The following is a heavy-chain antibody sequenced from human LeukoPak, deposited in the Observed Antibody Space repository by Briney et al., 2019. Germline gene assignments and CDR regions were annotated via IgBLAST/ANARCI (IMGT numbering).Heavy chain of an antibody. CDR3: VKGRGAAAEFDY. CDR2: ISYDGSTE. J-gene: IGHJ4*02. V-gene: IGHV3-30*18. D-gene: IGHD1-26*01. Sequence: GRSLRLSCAASAFTFSNFGMHWVRQAPGKGLEWVAFISYDGSTEYYADPVKGRFTISRDNSQNTLYLQMNGLRAEDTAVYYCVKGRGAAAEFDYWGQGTLVTVSS. CDR1: AFTFSNFG.